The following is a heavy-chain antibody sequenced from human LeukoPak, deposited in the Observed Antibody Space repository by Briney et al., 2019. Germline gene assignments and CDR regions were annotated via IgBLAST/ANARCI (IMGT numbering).Heavy chain of an antibody. CDR3: ARDPRNYYGSGSYSGAFDI. D-gene: IGHD3-10*01. Sequence: ASVKVSCKASGYTFTSYAMDWVRQAPGQRLGWIGWINAGNGNTKYSQKFQGRVTITRDTSASTAYMELSSLRSEDTAVYYCARDPRNYYGSGSYSGAFDIWGQGTMVTVSS. V-gene: IGHV1-3*01. J-gene: IGHJ3*02. CDR1: GYTFTSYA. CDR2: INAGNGNT.